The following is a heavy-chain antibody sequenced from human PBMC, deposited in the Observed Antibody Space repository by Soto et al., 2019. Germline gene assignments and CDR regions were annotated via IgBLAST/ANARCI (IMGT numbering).Heavy chain of an antibody. Sequence: SETLSLTCTVSGGSISSSYWSWIRQPPGKGLEWIGYIYDSGSTYYNSSLKSRVTISVDKSKNQFSLKLSSVTAADTAVYYCARSPPVTTESGYFDYWGQGTLVTVSS. J-gene: IGHJ4*02. CDR3: ARSPPVTTESGYFDY. V-gene: IGHV4-59*12. CDR2: IYDSGST. D-gene: IGHD4-17*01. CDR1: GGSISSSY.